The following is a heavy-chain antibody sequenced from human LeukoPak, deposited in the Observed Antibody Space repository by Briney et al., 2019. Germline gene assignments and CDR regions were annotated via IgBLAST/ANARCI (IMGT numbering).Heavy chain of an antibody. CDR3: ARNQQLVRWYFDL. D-gene: IGHD6-13*01. Sequence: PSETLSLTCTVSGGSISSYYWSWIRQPPGEGLEWIGYIYYSGSTNYNPSLKSRVTISVDTSKNQFSLKLSSVTAADTAVYYCARNQQLVRWYFDLWGRGTLVTVSS. J-gene: IGHJ2*01. CDR1: GGSISSYY. V-gene: IGHV4-59*01. CDR2: IYYSGST.